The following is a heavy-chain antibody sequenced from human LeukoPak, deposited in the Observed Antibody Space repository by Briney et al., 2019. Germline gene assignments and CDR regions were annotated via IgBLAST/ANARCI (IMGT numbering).Heavy chain of an antibody. V-gene: IGHV3-23*01. CDR1: GFTFSSYA. J-gene: IGHJ4*02. D-gene: IGHD3-3*01. CDR3: AKDQSITIFGVVTFDY. Sequence: PGGSLRLSCAASGFTFSSYAMSWVRQAPGKGLEWVSAISGSGGSTYYADSVKGRFTISRDNSKNTLYLQMNSLRAEDTAVYYCAKDQSITIFGVVTFDYWGQGTLVTVSS. CDR2: ISGSGGST.